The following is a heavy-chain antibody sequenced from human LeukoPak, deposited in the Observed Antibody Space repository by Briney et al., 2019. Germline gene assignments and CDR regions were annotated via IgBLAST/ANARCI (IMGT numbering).Heavy chain of an antibody. J-gene: IGHJ6*03. CDR3: ARAVGERGRALYYYYMDV. CDR2: IYYSEST. Sequence: PSETLSLTCTVSGGSISSYYWSWIRQPPGKGLEWIGYIYYSESTNYNPSLKSRVTISVDTSKNQFSLKLSSVTAADTAVYYCARAVGERGRALYYYYMDVWGKGTTVTISS. CDR1: GGSISSYY. D-gene: IGHD1-26*01. V-gene: IGHV4-59*12.